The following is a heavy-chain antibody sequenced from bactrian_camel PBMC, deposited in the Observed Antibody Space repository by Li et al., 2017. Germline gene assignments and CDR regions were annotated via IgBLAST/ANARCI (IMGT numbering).Heavy chain of an antibody. Sequence: VQLVESGGGLVQPGGSLTLSCAVSGAIFSDTWIHWVRQAPGKGLEWVSTVYTGDGRTKSSNSVKGRCTIARDNTKNTVYLQMNSLKPEDTAMYYCAADWSVGCAVLTPPGKFGYWGQGTQVTVS. J-gene: IGHJ6*01. D-gene: IGHD3*01. CDR2: VYTGDGRT. V-gene: IGHV3S19*01. CDR3: AADWSVGCAVLTPPGKFGY. CDR1: GAIFSDTW.